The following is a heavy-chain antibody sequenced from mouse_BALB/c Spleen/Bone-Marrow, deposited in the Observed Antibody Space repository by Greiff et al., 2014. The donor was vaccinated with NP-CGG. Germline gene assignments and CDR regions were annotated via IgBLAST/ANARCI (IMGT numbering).Heavy chain of an antibody. D-gene: IGHD3-2*01. CDR3: ARELTARTPSY. CDR1: GYAFTSYL. V-gene: IGHV1-54*01. Sequence: VQLQQSGAELVRPGTSVKVSCKASGYAFTSYLIEWIKQRPGQGLEWIGVINPGSGGANYNEKFKGKATLTADKSSSTAYMQISSLTSDDSAVYFCARELTARTPSYWGQGTALTVSS. CDR2: INPGSGGA. J-gene: IGHJ2*01.